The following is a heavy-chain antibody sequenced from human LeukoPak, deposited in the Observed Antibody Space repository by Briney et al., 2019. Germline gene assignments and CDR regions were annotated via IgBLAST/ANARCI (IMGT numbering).Heavy chain of an antibody. J-gene: IGHJ4*02. CDR1: GFTFGSCW. Sequence: AGGSLRLSCAASGFTFGSCWMNWVRQTPGKGLEWVANINQDGSQKFYVDSVKGRFTISRDNANNSLYLQMNSLRAEDTAVYYCANLYYYDSSGPGEYFDYWGQGTLVTVSS. D-gene: IGHD3-22*01. V-gene: IGHV3-7*01. CDR3: ANLYYYDSSGPGEYFDY. CDR2: INQDGSQK.